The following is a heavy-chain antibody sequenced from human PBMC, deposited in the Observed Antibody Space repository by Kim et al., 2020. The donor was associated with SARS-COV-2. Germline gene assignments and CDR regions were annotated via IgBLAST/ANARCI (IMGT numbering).Heavy chain of an antibody. D-gene: IGHD6-19*01. J-gene: IGHJ3*02. V-gene: IGHV3-23*01. Sequence: GGSLRLSCAASGFTFSSYAMSWVRQAPGKGLEWVSAISGSGGSTYYADSVKGRFTISRDNSKNTLYLQMNSLRAEDTAVYYCAKDGGGGGSGSHDAFDIWGQGTMVTVSS. CDR3: AKDGGGGGSGSHDAFDI. CDR2: ISGSGGST. CDR1: GFTFSSYA.